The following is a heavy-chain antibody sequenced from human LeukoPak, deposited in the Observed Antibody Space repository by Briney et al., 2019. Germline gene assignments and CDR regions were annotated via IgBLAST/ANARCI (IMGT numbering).Heavy chain of an antibody. Sequence: GGSLGLSCAASGFTFSSYAMSWVRQAPGKGLEWVSAISGSGGSTYYADSVKGRFTISRDNSKNTLYLQMNSLRVEDTAVYFCARDPGAFPYFFDSWGQGTLVTVSS. D-gene: IGHD4/OR15-4a*01. V-gene: IGHV3-23*01. CDR3: ARDPGAFPYFFDS. CDR2: ISGSGGST. J-gene: IGHJ4*02. CDR1: GFTFSSYA.